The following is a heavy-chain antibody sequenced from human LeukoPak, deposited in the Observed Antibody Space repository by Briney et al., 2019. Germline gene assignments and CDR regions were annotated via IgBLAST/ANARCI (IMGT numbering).Heavy chain of an antibody. V-gene: IGHV5-51*01. CDR1: GYSFTNYW. D-gene: IGHD3-22*01. J-gene: IGHJ5*02. CDR2: IYPGDSDT. Sequence: GESLQISCKGSGYSFTNYWIGWVRQMPGKGLEWMGIIYPGDSDTRYSPSFEGQVTISADKSISTAYLQWSSLKASDTAIYYCARSISFYYDSSEYTWFDPWGQGTLVTVSS. CDR3: ARSISFYYDSSEYTWFDP.